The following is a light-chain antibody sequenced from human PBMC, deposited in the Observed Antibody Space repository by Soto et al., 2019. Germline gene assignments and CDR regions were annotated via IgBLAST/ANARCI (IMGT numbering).Light chain of an antibody. Sequence: DIQMTQSPSSVSASGGDRVTITCRASQAISSWLAWYQQKPGKAPQLLIYAASTLQSGVPSRFSGSGSGTEFTLTISSLQPEDFATYYCQQANSFPYTFGQGTKLQIK. V-gene: IGKV1-12*01. J-gene: IGKJ2*01. CDR3: QQANSFPYT. CDR1: QAISSW. CDR2: AAS.